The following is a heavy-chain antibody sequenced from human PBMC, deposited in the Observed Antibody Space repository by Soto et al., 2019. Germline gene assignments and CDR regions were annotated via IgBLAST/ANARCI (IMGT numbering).Heavy chain of an antibody. CDR1: GYSISSGLY. Sequence: SETLSLTCAVSGYSISSGLYWGWIRQPPGKGLEWIGTIYRGGITYYNPSLKSRVTISIDTSKNHFSLRLSSVTATDTAVYFCAIGNPDWFDPWGQGTLVTVSS. J-gene: IGHJ5*02. CDR3: AIGNPDWFDP. D-gene: IGHD1-1*01. CDR2: IYRGGIT. V-gene: IGHV4-38-2*01.